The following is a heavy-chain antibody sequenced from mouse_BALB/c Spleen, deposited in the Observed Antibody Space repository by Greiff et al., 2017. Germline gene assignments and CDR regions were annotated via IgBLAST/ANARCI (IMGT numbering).Heavy chain of an antibody. V-gene: IGHV1S34*01. J-gene: IGHJ2*01. CDR3: ARGDYYGSSSVFDD. D-gene: IGHD1-1*01. CDR2: ISCYNGAT. Sequence: LVKTGASVKISCKASGYSFTGYYMHWVKQSHGKSLEWIGYISCYNGATSYNQKFKGKATFTVDTSSSTAYMQFNSLTSEDSAVYYCARGDYYGSSSVFDDWGQGTTLTVSS. CDR1: GYSFTGYY.